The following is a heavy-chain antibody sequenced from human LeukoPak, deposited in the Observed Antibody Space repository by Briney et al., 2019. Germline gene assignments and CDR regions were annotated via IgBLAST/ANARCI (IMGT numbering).Heavy chain of an antibody. V-gene: IGHV4-38-2*02. CDR2: VYRSGST. D-gene: IGHD7-27*01. Sequence: SETLSLTCVVSGYSISSGYHWGWIRQPPGEGVEWIGSVYRSGSTYYNPSLKSRVTISVDTSKNQISLKVRSVTAADTAVYYCARENWVFDYWGQGILVTVSS. J-gene: IGHJ4*02. CDR3: ARENWVFDY. CDR1: GYSISSGYH.